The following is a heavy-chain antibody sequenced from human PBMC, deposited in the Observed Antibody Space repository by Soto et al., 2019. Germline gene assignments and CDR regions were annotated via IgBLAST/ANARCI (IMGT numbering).Heavy chain of an antibody. J-gene: IGHJ4*02. CDR2: ISSGGGST. CDR3: AKDGRRWDLPADY. V-gene: IGHV3-23*01. CDR1: GFTFSSYA. Sequence: PGGSLRLSCAASGFTFSSYAMSWVRQAPGKGLEWVSAISSGGGSTYYADSVKGRFTISRDNSKNTLYLQMNSLRAEDTAVYYCAKDGRRWDLPADYWGQGALVTVSS. D-gene: IGHD1-26*01.